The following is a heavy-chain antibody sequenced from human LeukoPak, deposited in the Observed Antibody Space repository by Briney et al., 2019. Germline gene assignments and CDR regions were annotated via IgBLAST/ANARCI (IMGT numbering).Heavy chain of an antibody. CDR1: GGSFSGYY. CDR2: INHSGST. CDR3: ANSGSYGHLGY. J-gene: IGHJ4*02. Sequence: SETLSLTCAVYGGSFSGYYWSWIRQPPGKGLEWIGEINHSGSTYYNPSLKSRVTISVGTSKNQFSLRLSSVTAADTALYYCANSGSYGHLGYWGQGIPVTVSS. D-gene: IGHD1-26*01. V-gene: IGHV4-34*01.